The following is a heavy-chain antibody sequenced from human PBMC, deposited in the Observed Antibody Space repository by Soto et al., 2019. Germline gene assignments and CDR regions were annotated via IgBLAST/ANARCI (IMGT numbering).Heavy chain of an antibody. CDR3: ASSVLPEYNLALYYYYGMDV. CDR1: GFTFSSYA. V-gene: IGHV3-30-3*01. CDR2: ISYDGSNK. Sequence: PGGSLRLSCAASGFTFSSYAMHWVRQAPGKGLEWVAVISYDGSNKYYADSVKGRFTISRDNSKNTLYLQMNSLRAEDTAVYYCASSVLPEYNLALYYYYGMDVWGQGTTVTVSS. J-gene: IGHJ6*02. D-gene: IGHD1-20*01.